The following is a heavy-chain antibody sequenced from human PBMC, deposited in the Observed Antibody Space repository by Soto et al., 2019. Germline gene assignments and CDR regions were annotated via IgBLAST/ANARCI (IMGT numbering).Heavy chain of an antibody. CDR3: ARDLGGTTVVNPYNWFDP. CDR1: GGTFSSYA. V-gene: IGHV1-69*01. Sequence: QVQLVQSGAEVKKPGSSVKVSCKASGGTFSSYAISWVRQAPGQGLEWMGGIIPIFGTANYAQKFQGRVTITADEATSTAYMELSSLRSEDTAVYYCARDLGGTTVVNPYNWFDPWGQGTLGTVSS. CDR2: IIPIFGTA. J-gene: IGHJ5*02. D-gene: IGHD4-17*01.